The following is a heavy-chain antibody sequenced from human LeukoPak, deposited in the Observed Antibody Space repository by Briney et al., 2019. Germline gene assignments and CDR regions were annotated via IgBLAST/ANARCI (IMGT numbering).Heavy chain of an antibody. CDR1: GFTFGDYA. J-gene: IGHJ4*02. Sequence: GGSLRLSCTTSGFTFGDYAMNWVRQAPGKGLEWVGFIGSRVFGGTTEYAASVKGRFTISRDDSESIAYLHMNSLKTEDSAVYYCTRDNSDYVRGFDYWGQGTLVTVSS. D-gene: IGHD4-11*01. CDR3: TRDNSDYVRGFDY. CDR2: IGSRVFGGTT. V-gene: IGHV3-49*04.